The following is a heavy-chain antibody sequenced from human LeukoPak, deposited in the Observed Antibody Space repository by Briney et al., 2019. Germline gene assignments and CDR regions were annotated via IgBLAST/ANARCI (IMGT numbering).Heavy chain of an antibody. V-gene: IGHV3-23*01. CDR1: GFTFSSYA. D-gene: IGHD1-26*01. Sequence: GGSLRLSCAASGFTFSSYAMSWVRQAPGKGLEWVSSISVSGGSTYYADSVKGRFTISRDNSKNTLYLQMNSLRAEDTAVYYCASRSGSYYGYFQHWGRGSLVTVSS. CDR2: ISVSGGST. J-gene: IGHJ1*01. CDR3: ASRSGSYYGYFQH.